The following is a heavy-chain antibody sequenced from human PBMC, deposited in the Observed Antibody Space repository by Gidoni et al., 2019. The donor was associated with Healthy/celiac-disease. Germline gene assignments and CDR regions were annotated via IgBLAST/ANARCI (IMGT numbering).Heavy chain of an antibody. CDR3: AREKRPNAPGIAVAGTGFDP. J-gene: IGHJ5*02. Sequence: EVQLVESGGGLVQPGGSLRLSCAASGFTVSSNYMSWVRQAPGKGLEWVSVIYSGGSTYYADSVKGRFTISRDNSKNTLYLQMNSLRAEDTAVYYCAREKRPNAPGIAVAGTGFDPWGQGTLVTVSS. D-gene: IGHD6-19*01. CDR1: GFTVSSNY. CDR2: IYSGGST. V-gene: IGHV3-66*01.